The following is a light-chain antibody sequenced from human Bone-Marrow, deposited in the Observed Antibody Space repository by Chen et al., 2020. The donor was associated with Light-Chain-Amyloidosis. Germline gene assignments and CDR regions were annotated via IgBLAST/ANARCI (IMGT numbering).Light chain of an antibody. J-gene: IGKJ2*01. CDR2: AAS. CDR3: QQYNDYPVT. Sequence: DIQMTQSPSTLSAFGGDRVTITCRVSQSINSRLAWYQQKPVKAPELLIYAASTLASGVPSRFSGSGSGTEFTLTISSLQPDDFATYYCQQYNDYPVTFGLGTKLETK. V-gene: IGKV1-5*03. CDR1: QSINSR.